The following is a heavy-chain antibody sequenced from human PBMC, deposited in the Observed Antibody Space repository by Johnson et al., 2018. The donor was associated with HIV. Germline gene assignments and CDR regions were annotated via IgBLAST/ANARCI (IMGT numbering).Heavy chain of an antibody. D-gene: IGHD6-13*01. Sequence: VQLVESGGGLVQPGGSLRLSCAASGFTFSNAWMSWVRQAPGKGLEWVANIKQDGSEKYYVDSVKGRFTISRDNSNNTIYLQMDSLRAEDTALYYCAKIGAAAGLKDAFDIWGQGTLVTVSS. CDR3: AKIGAAAGLKDAFDI. J-gene: IGHJ3*02. V-gene: IGHV3-7*01. CDR2: IKQDGSEK. CDR1: GFTFSNAW.